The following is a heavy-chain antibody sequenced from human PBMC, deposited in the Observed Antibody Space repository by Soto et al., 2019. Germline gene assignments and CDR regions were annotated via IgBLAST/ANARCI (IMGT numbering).Heavy chain of an antibody. CDR3: AREGYYDFWSGSHAFDI. J-gene: IGHJ3*02. Sequence: SETLSLTCAVYGGSFSGYYWSWIRQPPGKGLEWIGEINHSGSTNYNPSLKSRVTISVDTSKNQFSLKLSSVTAADTAVYCCAREGYYDFWSGSHAFDIWGQGTMVTVSS. D-gene: IGHD3-3*01. CDR1: GGSFSGYY. CDR2: INHSGST. V-gene: IGHV4-34*01.